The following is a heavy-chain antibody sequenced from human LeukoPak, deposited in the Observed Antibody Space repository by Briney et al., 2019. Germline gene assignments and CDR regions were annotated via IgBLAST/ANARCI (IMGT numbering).Heavy chain of an antibody. V-gene: IGHV4-34*01. CDR3: ARHVIDDYAVGY. CDR1: GGSISSYY. CDR2: INHSGST. J-gene: IGHJ4*02. D-gene: IGHD3-16*01. Sequence: PSETLSLTCTVSGGSISSYYWSWIRQPPGKGLEWIGEINHSGSTNYNPSLKSRVTISVDTSKNQFSLKLSSVTAADTAVYYCARHVIDDYAVGYWGQGTLVTVSS.